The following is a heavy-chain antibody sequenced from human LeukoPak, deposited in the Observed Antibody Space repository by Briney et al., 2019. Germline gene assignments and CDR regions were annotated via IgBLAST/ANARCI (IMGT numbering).Heavy chain of an antibody. CDR1: GYRFTSYW. D-gene: IGHD3-22*01. J-gene: IGHJ4*02. CDR3: ARQLSYYDSSGSKDY. CDR2: IYPGDYDT. V-gene: IGHV5-51*01. Sequence: GGSLKISCKGSGYRFTSYWIGWVRQMPGKGLEWMGIIYPGDYDTRYSPSFQGQVTISADKSISTAYLQWSSLKASDTAMYYCARQLSYYDSSGSKDYWGQGTLVTVSS.